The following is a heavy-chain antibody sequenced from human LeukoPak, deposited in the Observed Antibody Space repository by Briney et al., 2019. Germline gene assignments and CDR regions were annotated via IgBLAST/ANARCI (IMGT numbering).Heavy chain of an antibody. CDR1: GFTVTSCA. CDR2: ISTSGGST. J-gene: IGHJ4*02. CDR3: AKNGHGSGSYYPRTKYYFDY. D-gene: IGHD3-10*01. V-gene: IGHV3-23*01. Sequence: GGSLRLSCAASGFTVTSCAMNWVRQAPGKGLEWVATISTSGGSTYYADFVKGRFTISRDNSKNTLYLQMNSLRAEDTAVYYCAKNGHGSGSYYPRTKYYFDYWGQGTLVTVSS.